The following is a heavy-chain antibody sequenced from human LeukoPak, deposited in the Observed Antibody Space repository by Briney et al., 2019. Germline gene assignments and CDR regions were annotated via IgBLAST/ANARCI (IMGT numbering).Heavy chain of an antibody. CDR1: AGSVSGYY. J-gene: IGHJ4*02. CDR3: ARGIAAAGTDARRGFDY. CDR2: INSIVST. V-gene: IGHV4-34*01. Sequence: PPQSRSLTCAVYAGSVSGYYWSWISQLPGKVLEWIGEINSIVSTNYNTTLRGRVTIPVDTPRNQSSLKLSSLTAADRPWIYGARGIAAAGTDARRGFDYWGQGTLVSVSS. D-gene: IGHD6-13*01.